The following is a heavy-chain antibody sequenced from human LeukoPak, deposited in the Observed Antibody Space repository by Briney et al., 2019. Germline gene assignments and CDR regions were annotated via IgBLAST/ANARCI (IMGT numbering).Heavy chain of an antibody. D-gene: IGHD2-2*02. J-gene: IGHJ4*02. V-gene: IGHV1-18*01. CDR2: ISAYNGNT. Sequence: ASVKVSCKASGYTFTSYGISWVRQAPGQGLEWMGWISAYNGNTNYAQKLQGRVTMTTDTSTSTAYMELRSLRSDDTAVYYCARDYFYNYGASEDIVVVPAAIPDYWGQGTLVTVSS. CDR1: GYTFTSYG. CDR3: ARDYFYNYGASEDIVVVPAAIPDY.